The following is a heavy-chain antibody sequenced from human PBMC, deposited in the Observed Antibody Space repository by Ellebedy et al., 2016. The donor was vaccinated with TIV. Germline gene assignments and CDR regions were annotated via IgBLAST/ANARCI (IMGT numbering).Heavy chain of an antibody. Sequence: AASVKVSCKAYGGTLRSYGISWARQAPGLGLAWMGRIIPIVEITIYAQRFQDRVTISEDNFTNTVYMEMSSLRSEDTAMYYCATGPPKWEVPLDLDSWGQGTLVIVSS. D-gene: IGHD1-26*01. CDR1: GGTLRSYG. V-gene: IGHV1-69*04. J-gene: IGHJ4*02. CDR3: ATGPPKWEVPLDLDS. CDR2: IIPIVEIT.